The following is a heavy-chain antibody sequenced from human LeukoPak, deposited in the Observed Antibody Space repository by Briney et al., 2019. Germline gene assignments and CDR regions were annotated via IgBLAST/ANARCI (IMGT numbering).Heavy chain of an antibody. CDR1: GFTFNTYS. V-gene: IGHV3-21*01. CDR3: ARELHERRVPGDAFDI. D-gene: IGHD2-2*01. J-gene: IGHJ3*02. CDR2: ISSSSSYI. Sequence: GGSLRLSCAASGFTFNTYSMNWVRQAPGKGLEWVSSISSSSSYIYYADSVKGRFTISRDNAKNSLYLQMNSLRAEDTAVYYCARELHERRVPGDAFDIWGQGTMVTVSS.